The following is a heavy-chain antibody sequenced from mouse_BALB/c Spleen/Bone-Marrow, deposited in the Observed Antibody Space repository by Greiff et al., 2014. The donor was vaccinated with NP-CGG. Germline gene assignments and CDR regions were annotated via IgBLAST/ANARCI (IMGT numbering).Heavy chain of an antibody. CDR1: GYTFTSYV. CDR3: ARSLYGYDWYFDV. Sequence: VQLQQSGPELVKPGASVKMSCKASGYTFTSYVMHWVKQKPGQGLEWIGYINPYNDGTKYNEKFKGKAALTSDKSSSTAYMELSSLTSEDSAVYYCARSLYGYDWYFDVWGAGTTVTVSS. J-gene: IGHJ1*01. CDR2: INPYNDGT. V-gene: IGHV1-14*01. D-gene: IGHD2-2*01.